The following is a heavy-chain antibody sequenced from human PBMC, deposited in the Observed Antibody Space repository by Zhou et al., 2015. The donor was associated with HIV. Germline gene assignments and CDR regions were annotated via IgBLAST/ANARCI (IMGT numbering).Heavy chain of an antibody. CDR2: IIPIFGTA. J-gene: IGHJ6*02. V-gene: IGHV1-69*12. CDR3: AREGGSTAAGNYYYYGMDV. D-gene: IGHD6-13*01. CDR1: GGTFSSYA. Sequence: QVQLVQSGAEVKKPGSSVKVSCKASGGTFSSYAISWVRQAPGQGLEWMGGIIPIFGTANYAQKFQGRVTITADESTSTAYMELSSLRSEDTAVYYCAREGGSTAAGNYYYYGMDVWGQGTTVTVSS.